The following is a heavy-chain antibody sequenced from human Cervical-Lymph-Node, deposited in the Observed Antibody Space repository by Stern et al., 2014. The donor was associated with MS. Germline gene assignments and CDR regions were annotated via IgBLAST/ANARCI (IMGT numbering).Heavy chain of an antibody. Sequence: QVQLQESGPGLVKPWETLSLTCTVSGGSLRSYYWHWIRQAPGKGLAWLGFIYSTGSVNSNPSLSSRVAMSVDTSKNQFSLTVSSVTAADTAVYYCAREGEYCSGSRCYPFLDYWGQGTLVTVSS. CDR2: IYSTGSV. V-gene: IGHV4-59*01. D-gene: IGHD2-15*01. J-gene: IGHJ4*02. CDR1: GGSLRSYY. CDR3: AREGEYCSGSRCYPFLDY.